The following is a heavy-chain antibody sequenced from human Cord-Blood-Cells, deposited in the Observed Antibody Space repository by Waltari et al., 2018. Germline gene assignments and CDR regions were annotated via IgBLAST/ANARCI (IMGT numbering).Heavy chain of an antibody. V-gene: IGHV4-39*01. CDR3: ARQGVKGSSSWPFDY. D-gene: IGHD6-13*01. J-gene: IGHJ4*02. CDR1: GGPIRSSSYY. CDR2: ICYIVST. Sequence: QLQLQESGPGLVKPSETVSLPCTVSGGPIRSSSYYWGWIRPAPGKGLEWNGSICYIVSTYYDPTLKRRVTIAVGTSKQQFSLTLGSGPGAEPAVYYCARQGVKGSSSWPFDYWGQGTLVTVSS.